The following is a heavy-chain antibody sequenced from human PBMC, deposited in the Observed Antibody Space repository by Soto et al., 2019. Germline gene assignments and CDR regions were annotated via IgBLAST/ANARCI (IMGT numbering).Heavy chain of an antibody. D-gene: IGHD4-17*01. Sequence: SETLSLTCTVSGASIDSGGYYWSWIRQLPGKGLEWIGYIYFSGSTYYNPSLESRVTISLDTSQNQFSLKLNSVTAADTAVYYCATGDAWEALLAYWGQGTLVTVSS. CDR2: IYFSGST. J-gene: IGHJ4*02. CDR1: GASIDSGGYY. CDR3: ATGDAWEALLAY. V-gene: IGHV4-31*03.